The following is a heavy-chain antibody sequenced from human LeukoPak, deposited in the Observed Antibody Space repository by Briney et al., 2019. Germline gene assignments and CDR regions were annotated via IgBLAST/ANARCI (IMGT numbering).Heavy chain of an antibody. J-gene: IGHJ4*02. Sequence: ASVKVSCKASGYTFTSYYMHWVRQAPGQGLEWMGIINPSGGSTSYAQKFQGRVTMTRDTSISTAYMELSRLRSDDMAVYYCARGAVAVAGMGLDYWGQGTLVTVSS. D-gene: IGHD6-19*01. CDR3: ARGAVAVAGMGLDY. CDR2: INPSGGST. V-gene: IGHV1-46*01. CDR1: GYTFTSYY.